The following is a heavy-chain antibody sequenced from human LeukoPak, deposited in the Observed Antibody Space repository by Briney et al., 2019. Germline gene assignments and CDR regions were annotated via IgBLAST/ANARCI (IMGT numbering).Heavy chain of an antibody. D-gene: IGHD4-17*01. Sequence: GGSLRLSCAASGFTFDDYTMPWVRQAPGKGLEWVSLISWDGGSTYYADSVKGRFTISRDNSKNSLYLQMNSLRPEDTALYYCARGSAVTSFEGRHWGQGTLVTVSS. CDR2: ISWDGGST. CDR3: ARGSAVTSFEGRH. CDR1: GFTFDDYT. V-gene: IGHV3-43*01. J-gene: IGHJ4*02.